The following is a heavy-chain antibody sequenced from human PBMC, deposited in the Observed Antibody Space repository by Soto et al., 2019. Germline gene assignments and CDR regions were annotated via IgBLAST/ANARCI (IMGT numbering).Heavy chain of an antibody. D-gene: IGHD3-10*01. Sequence: GGSLRLSCAASGFTFSSYWMSWVRQAPGKGLEWVAIIKQDGSEKYYVDSVKGRFTISRDNAKNPLFLQMNSLRVEDTAVYYCARDETYYYGSGPVGGPGTLVTVSS. CDR3: ARDETYYYGSGPV. V-gene: IGHV3-7*01. CDR1: GFTFSSYW. CDR2: IKQDGSEK. J-gene: IGHJ4*02.